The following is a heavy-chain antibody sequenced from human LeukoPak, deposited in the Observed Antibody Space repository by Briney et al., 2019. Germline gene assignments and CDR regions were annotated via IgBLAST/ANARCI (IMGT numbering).Heavy chain of an antibody. V-gene: IGHV3-30*02. CDR2: IRNDGSNK. CDR1: GFIFSNYG. J-gene: IGHJ5*01. CDR3: GKVGPLRCIDS. D-gene: IGHD4-17*01. Sequence: GGSLRLSCAVSGFIFSNYGMHWVRHAPGKGLEWVAFIRNDGSNKYYADSVKRRFTISRDNSKNTLYLQMSSLRPEDTAVYYCGKVGPLRCIDSWGQGTLVTVSS.